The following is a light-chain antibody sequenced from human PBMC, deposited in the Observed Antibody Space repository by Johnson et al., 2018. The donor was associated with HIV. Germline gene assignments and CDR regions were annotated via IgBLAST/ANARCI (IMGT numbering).Light chain of an antibody. Sequence: QSVLTQPPSVSAAPGQKVTISCSGTSSNIRNNYVSWYQQLPGTAPKLLIYENNKRPSGIPDRFSGSKSGTSATLAITGLPTGDAADYYCGTWDNSLNTGGGFGAGTKVTV. V-gene: IGLV1-51*02. CDR1: SSNIRNNY. CDR2: ENN. CDR3: GTWDNSLNTGGG. J-gene: IGLJ1*01.